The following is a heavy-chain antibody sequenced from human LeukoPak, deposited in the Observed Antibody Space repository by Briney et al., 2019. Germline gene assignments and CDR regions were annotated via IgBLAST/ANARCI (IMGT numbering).Heavy chain of an antibody. V-gene: IGHV3-23*01. CDR3: AKGFRGSGSLHFDY. Sequence: GGSLRLSCAASGFTFTSYAMSWVRQAPGKGLEWVSGISGGGGATYYADSVKGRFTISRGNSENTLYLQMNSLRAEDTAVYYCAKGFRGSGSLHFDYWGQGTQVTVSS. J-gene: IGHJ4*02. CDR1: GFTFTSYA. D-gene: IGHD1-26*01. CDR2: ISGGGGAT.